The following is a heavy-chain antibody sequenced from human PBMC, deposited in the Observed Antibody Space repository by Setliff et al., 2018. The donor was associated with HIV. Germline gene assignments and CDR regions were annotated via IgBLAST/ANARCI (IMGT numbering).Heavy chain of an antibody. CDR3: ARALRRPVAGSVQYYYYMDV. J-gene: IGHJ6*03. CDR2: IIPIFGTI. V-gene: IGHV1-69*13. Sequence: ASVKVSCKASGGTFDSYAISWVRQAPGQGLEWMGGIIPIFGTINYAQKFQGRVTITADESTSTAYMELSTLRSEDTAVYYCARALRRPVAGSVQYYYYMDVWGKGTTVTVSS. D-gene: IGHD6-19*01. CDR1: GGTFDSYA.